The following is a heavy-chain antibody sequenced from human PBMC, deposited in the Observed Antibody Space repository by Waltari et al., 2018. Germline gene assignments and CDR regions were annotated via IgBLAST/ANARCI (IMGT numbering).Heavy chain of an antibody. CDR1: GFTVRGNY. V-gene: IGHV3-53*02. CDR3: AASGYSSGWDFDY. D-gene: IGHD6-19*01. J-gene: IGHJ4*02. Sequence: EVQLGETGGGLIQPGGSLRLSCAASGFTVRGNYMTWVHQAPGKGLEWVSIIYSGGSTYYADSVKGRFTISRDNSKNMLYLQMNSLRAEDMAVYYCAASGYSSGWDFDYWGQGTLVTVSS. CDR2: IYSGGST.